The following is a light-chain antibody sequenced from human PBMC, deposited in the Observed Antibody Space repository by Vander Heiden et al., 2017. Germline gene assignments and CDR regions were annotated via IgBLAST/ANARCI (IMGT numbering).Light chain of an antibody. V-gene: IGKV2-40*01. Sequence: IVMTQTPLSLPVTPGEPASIPCRPSQSLLDSDNGNIYLDWFLQKPGQSPQILIYTRSYRASGVPDRFSGSGSPTDFTLKISRVEAEDVGVYYCRQRKKCPITFGGGTQVEIK. CDR1: QSLLDSDNGNIY. CDR3: RQRKKCPIT. J-gene: IGKJ4*01. CDR2: TRS.